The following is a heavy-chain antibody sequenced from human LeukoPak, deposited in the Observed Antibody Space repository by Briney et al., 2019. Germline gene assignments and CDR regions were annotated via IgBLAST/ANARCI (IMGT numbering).Heavy chain of an antibody. D-gene: IGHD1-26*01. J-gene: IGHJ3*02. CDR3: AKNTVGETIGWDAYDI. V-gene: IGHV3-23*01. CDR1: GFTFRSYA. Sequence: GGSLRLSCAVSGFTFRSYAMSRVRQAPGKGLEWVASITGGGITAYYADSVKGRFTISRDNSKNTLYLQMNSLRVEDTAVYYCAKNTVGETIGWDAYDIWGHGTLGAVSS. CDR2: ITGGGITA.